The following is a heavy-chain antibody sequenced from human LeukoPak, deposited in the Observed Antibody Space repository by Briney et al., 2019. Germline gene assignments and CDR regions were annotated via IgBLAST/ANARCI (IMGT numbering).Heavy chain of an antibody. CDR2: IKSKTDGGTT. J-gene: IGHJ4*02. D-gene: IGHD6-19*01. Sequence: PGGSLRLSCAASGFTFSSYAMSWVRQAPGKGLEWVGRIKSKTDGGTTDYAAPVKGRFTISRDDSKSIAYLQMNSLKTEDTAVYYCTRVPLGSSSGWLYFDYWGQGTLVTVSS. V-gene: IGHV3-15*01. CDR3: TRVPLGSSSGWLYFDY. CDR1: GFTFSSYA.